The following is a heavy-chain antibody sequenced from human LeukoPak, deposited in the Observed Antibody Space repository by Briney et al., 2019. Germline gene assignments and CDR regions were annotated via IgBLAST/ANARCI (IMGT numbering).Heavy chain of an antibody. V-gene: IGHV1-2*02. CDR2: INPNSGGT. D-gene: IGHD3-16*01. Sequence: ASVRVSCKASGYTFTGYYMHWVRQAPGQGLEWMGWINPNSGGTNYAQKFQGRVTMTRNTSINTAYMELSSLRSEDTAVYYCARRNYGTSRRWVDPWGQGTLVTVSS. CDR3: ARRNYGTSRRWVDP. CDR1: GYTFTGYY. J-gene: IGHJ5*02.